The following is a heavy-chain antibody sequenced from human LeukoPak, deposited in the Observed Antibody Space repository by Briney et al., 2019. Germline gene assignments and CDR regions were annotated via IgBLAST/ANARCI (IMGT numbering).Heavy chain of an antibody. Sequence: PSETLSLTCTVSGGSISSYYWSWIRQPAGKGLEWIGRIYTSGSTNYNPSLKSRVTMSVDTSKNQFSLKLSSVTAADTAVYYCAREILLEWSGYFDYWGQGTLVTVSS. CDR2: IYTSGST. CDR3: AREILLEWSGYFDY. CDR1: GGSISSYY. V-gene: IGHV4-4*07. D-gene: IGHD3-3*01. J-gene: IGHJ4*02.